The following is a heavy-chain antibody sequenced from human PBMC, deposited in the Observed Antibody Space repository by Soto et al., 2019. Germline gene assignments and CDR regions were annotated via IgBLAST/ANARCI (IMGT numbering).Heavy chain of an antibody. D-gene: IGHD2-2*01. J-gene: IGHJ6*02. Sequence: SVKVSCKASGGTFSIYAISWVLQSPLQGLDWMGGIIPIFGTANYAQKFQGRVTITADESTSTAYMELSSLRSEDTAVYYCARSTTITYSSDIVVVPAATRSPPRYGMDVWGQGTTVTVSS. CDR3: ARSTTITYSSDIVVVPAATRSPPRYGMDV. CDR2: IIPIFGTA. CDR1: GGTFSIYA. V-gene: IGHV1-69*13.